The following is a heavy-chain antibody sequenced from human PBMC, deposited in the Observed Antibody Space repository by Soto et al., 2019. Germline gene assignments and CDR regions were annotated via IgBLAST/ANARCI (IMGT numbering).Heavy chain of an antibody. CDR1: GGSISSSSYY. CDR3: ARSYSRSSGKGWFDP. Sequence: SETLSLTCTVSGGSISSSSYYWGWIRQPPGKGLEWIGSIYYSGSTYYNPSLKSRVTISVDTSKNQFSLKLSSVTAADTAVYYCARSYSRSSGKGWFDPWGQGTVVTVS. V-gene: IGHV4-39*01. D-gene: IGHD6-6*01. J-gene: IGHJ5*02. CDR2: IYYSGST.